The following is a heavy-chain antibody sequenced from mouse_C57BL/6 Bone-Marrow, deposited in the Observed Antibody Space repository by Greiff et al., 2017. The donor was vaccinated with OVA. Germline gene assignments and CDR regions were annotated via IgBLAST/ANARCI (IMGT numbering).Heavy chain of an antibody. Sequence: EVQLQQSGAELVRPGASVKLSCTASGFNIKDDYMHWVKQRPERGLEWIGWIDPENGDTEYASKFQGKATITADTSSNTAYLQLSSLTSEDTAVYYCTTLTAQTMDYWGQGTSVTVSS. V-gene: IGHV14-4*01. J-gene: IGHJ4*01. CDR3: TTLTAQTMDY. D-gene: IGHD3-2*02. CDR1: GFNIKDDY. CDR2: IDPENGDT.